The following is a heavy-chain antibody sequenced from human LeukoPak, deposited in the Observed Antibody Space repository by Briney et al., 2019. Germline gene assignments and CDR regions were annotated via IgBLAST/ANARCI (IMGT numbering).Heavy chain of an antibody. CDR2: IKQDGSEK. CDR1: GFTFSRYW. D-gene: IGHD5-24*01. J-gene: IGHJ4*02. V-gene: IGHV3-7*01. Sequence: GGSLRLSCAASGFTFSRYWMSWVRQAPGKGLEWVANIKQDGSEKYYVDSVKGRFTISRDNAKNSLYLQMNSLRAEDMAVYYCARDLTRRDGYNLGYWGRGTLVTVSS. CDR3: ARDLTRRDGYNLGY.